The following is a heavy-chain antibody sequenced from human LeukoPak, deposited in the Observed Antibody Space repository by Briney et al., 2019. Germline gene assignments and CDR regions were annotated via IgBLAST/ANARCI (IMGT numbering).Heavy chain of an antibody. V-gene: IGHV3-23*01. CDR2: ISGSGGST. J-gene: IGHJ4*02. CDR3: AKEKTVRGVIAAAGNFDY. CDR1: GFTFSSYA. Sequence: GGSLRLSCAASGFTFSSYAMSWVRQAPGKGLEWVSAISGSGGSTYYADSVKGRFTISRDNSKNTLHVQMNSLRAEDTAVYYCAKEKTVRGVIAAAGNFDYWGQGTLVTVSS. D-gene: IGHD6-13*01.